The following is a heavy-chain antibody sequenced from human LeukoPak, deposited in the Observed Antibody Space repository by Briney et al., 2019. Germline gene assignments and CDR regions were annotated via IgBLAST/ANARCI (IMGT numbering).Heavy chain of an antibody. CDR2: IIPIFGTA. Sequence: ASVKVSCKASGGTFSSYAISWVRQAPGQGLEWMGGIIPIFGTANYAQKFQGRVTITTDESTSTAYMELSSLRSEDTAVYYCASPYGSGLDNYYYMDVWGKGTTVTVSS. D-gene: IGHD3-10*01. CDR3: ASPYGSGLDNYYYMDV. V-gene: IGHV1-69*05. J-gene: IGHJ6*03. CDR1: GGTFSSYA.